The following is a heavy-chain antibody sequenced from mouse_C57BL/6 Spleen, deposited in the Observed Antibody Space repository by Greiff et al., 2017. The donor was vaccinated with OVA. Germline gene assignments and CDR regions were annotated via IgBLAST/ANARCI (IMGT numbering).Heavy chain of an antibody. D-gene: IGHD2-5*01. CDR3: ARRGSYYSNYYAMDY. CDR1: GYTFTSYW. J-gene: IGHJ4*01. Sequence: VQLQQPGAELVKPGASVKLSCKASGYTFTSYWMQWVKQRPGQGLEWIGEIDPSDSYTNYNQKFKGKATLTVDTSSSTAYMQLSSLTSEDSAVYYCARRGSYYSNYYAMDYWGQGTSVTVSS. CDR2: IDPSDSYT. V-gene: IGHV1-50*01.